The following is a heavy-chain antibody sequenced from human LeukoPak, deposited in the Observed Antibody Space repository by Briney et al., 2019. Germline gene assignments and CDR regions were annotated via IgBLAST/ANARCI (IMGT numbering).Heavy chain of an antibody. V-gene: IGHV3-48*03. J-gene: IGHJ4*02. Sequence: PGGSLRLSCAASGFTFSTYEMNWVRQAPGKGLEWVSYIPSSGSTIYYVDSVKGRFTISRDNAKNSLYLQMNSLRVEDTAVYYCAREATGAIGYFDYWGQGTLVTVSS. CDR3: AREATGAIGYFDY. CDR2: IPSSGSTI. CDR1: GFTFSTYE. D-gene: IGHD1-26*01.